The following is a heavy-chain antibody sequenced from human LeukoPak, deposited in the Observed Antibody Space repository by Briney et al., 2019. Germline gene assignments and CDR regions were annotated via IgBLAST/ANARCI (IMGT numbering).Heavy chain of an antibody. J-gene: IGHJ3*02. CDR1: GYSFINYW. CDR3: ARLLLIRGDPRFDAFDI. Sequence: GESLKISCKGSGYSFINYWIGWMRQMPGKGLEWMGIIYPDDSAATYSPSFQGQVTISADKSFSTAYLRWSSLKASDTAMYYCARLLLIRGDPRFDAFDIWGQGTMVTVSS. CDR2: IYPDDSAA. D-gene: IGHD3-10*01. V-gene: IGHV5-51*01.